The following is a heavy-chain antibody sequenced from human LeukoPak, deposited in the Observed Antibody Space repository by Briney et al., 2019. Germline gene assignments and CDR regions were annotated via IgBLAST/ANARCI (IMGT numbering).Heavy chain of an antibody. J-gene: IGHJ6*03. CDR1: GDYISSGSHY. V-gene: IGHV4-39*07. Sequence: SETLSLTCSVSGDYISSGSHYWSWIRQPPGKGLEWIGSIYYSGSTYYNPSLKSRVTISVDTSKNQFSLKLSSVTAADTAVYYCARDGITGTSGFYYYYYMDVWGKGTTVTVSS. CDR3: ARDGITGTSGFYYYYYMDV. D-gene: IGHD1-20*01. CDR2: IYYSGST.